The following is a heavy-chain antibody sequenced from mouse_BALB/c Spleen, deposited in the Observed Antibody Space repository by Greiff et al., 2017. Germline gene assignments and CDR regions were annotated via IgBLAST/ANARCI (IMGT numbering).Heavy chain of an antibody. CDR3: TRITAGYYAMDY. V-gene: IGHV1S81*02. Sequence: QVQLQQSGAELVKPGASVTLSCKASGYTFTSYYMYWVKQRPGQGLEWIGEINPSNGGTNFNEKFKSKATLTVDKSSSTAYMQLSSLTSEDSAVYYCTRITAGYYAMDYWGQGTSVTVSS. CDR1: GYTFTSYY. CDR2: INPSNGGT. J-gene: IGHJ4*01. D-gene: IGHD1-3*01.